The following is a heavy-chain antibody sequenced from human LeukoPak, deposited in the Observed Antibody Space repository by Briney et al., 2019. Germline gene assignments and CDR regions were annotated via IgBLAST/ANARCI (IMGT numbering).Heavy chain of an antibody. CDR3: ARIPYSSSSGYYYYGMDV. D-gene: IGHD6-6*01. CDR1: GGSPSIYY. V-gene: IGHV4-59*08. J-gene: IGHJ6*02. Sequence: SETLSHTSALSGGSPSIYYWSWIPAPPEKSLEWIGYIYYSGSTNYNPSLKSRVTISVDTSKSQFSLKLSSVTAADTAVYYCARIPYSSSSGYYYYGMDVWGQGTTVTVSS. CDR2: IYYSGST.